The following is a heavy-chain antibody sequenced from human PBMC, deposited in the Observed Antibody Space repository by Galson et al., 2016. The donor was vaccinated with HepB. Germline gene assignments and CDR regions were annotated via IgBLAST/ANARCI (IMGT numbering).Heavy chain of an antibody. Sequence: SLRLSCAASGFTFGTYAVNWVRQAPGRGLEWVSVIAGGGHVPHYTGSVKGRFIISRDNSKNTLYLQMSGLRVDDTAVYYCAKDLGTLGVGAAPEYWGQGTPVTVSS. D-gene: IGHD1-26*01. CDR2: IAGGGHVP. V-gene: IGHV3-23*01. CDR3: AKDLGTLGVGAAPEY. CDR1: GFTFGTYA. J-gene: IGHJ4*02.